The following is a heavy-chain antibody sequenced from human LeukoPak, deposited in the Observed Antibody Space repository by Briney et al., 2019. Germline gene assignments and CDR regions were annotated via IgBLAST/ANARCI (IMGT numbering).Heavy chain of an antibody. CDR1: GFTFSNYG. D-gene: IGHD2-21*02. CDR2: IRYDGTNQ. J-gene: IGHJ5*02. CDR3: VKDVTNWFDP. Sequence: GGSLRLSCAASGFTFSNYGMDWARQAPGKGLEWVTFIRYDGTNQQYVDSVKGRFTISRDNSKSTLYLQMNSLRVEDTAVYYCVKDVTNWFDPWGQGTLVTVSS. V-gene: IGHV3-30*02.